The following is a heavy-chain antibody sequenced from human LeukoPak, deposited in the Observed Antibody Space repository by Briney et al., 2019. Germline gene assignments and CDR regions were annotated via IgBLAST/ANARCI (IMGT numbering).Heavy chain of an antibody. V-gene: IGHV1-69*05. J-gene: IGHJ6*03. CDR1: GGTFSDDA. D-gene: IGHD2/OR15-2a*01. CDR3: ARVHREYLRIDYYYYYMDV. Sequence: ASVKVSCKASGGTFSDDAVSWVRQAPGQGLEWMGGIIPILDTADYAQKFQGRVTITTDESTGTAYMELSSLRSEDTAVYYCARVHREYLRIDYYYYYMDVWGKGTTVTVSS. CDR2: IIPILDTA.